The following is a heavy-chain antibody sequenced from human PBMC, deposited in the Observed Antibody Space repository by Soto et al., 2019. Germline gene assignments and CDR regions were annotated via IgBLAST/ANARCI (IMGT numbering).Heavy chain of an antibody. CDR3: ARNLRHYYDSSGYYFEYFQH. CDR1: GGTFSSYA. Sequence: ASVKVSCKASGGTFSSYAISWVRQAPGQGLEWMGGIIPIFGTANYAQKFQGRVTITADESTSTAYMELSSLRSEDTAVYYCARNLRHYYDSSGYYFEYFQHWGRGTLVTVSS. D-gene: IGHD3-22*01. V-gene: IGHV1-69*13. CDR2: IIPIFGTA. J-gene: IGHJ1*01.